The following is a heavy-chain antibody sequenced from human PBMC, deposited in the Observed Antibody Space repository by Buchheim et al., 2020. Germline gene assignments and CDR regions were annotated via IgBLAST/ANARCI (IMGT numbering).Heavy chain of an antibody. Sequence: QVQLQQWGAGLLKPSETLSLTCAVYGGSFSGYYWCWLRQPPGKGLEWIGEINHSGSTNYNPSLKSRVTISVDTSKKQFTLKLRSVTAADTAVYYCARGANLNVQYNWFDPWGQGT. CDR3: ARGANLNVQYNWFDP. V-gene: IGHV4-34*01. CDR2: INHSGST. J-gene: IGHJ5*02. CDR1: GGSFSGYY. D-gene: IGHD1-1*01.